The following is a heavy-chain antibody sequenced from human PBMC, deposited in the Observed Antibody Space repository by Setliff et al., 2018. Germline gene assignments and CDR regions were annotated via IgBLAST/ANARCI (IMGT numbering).Heavy chain of an antibody. V-gene: IGHV3-48*01. Sequence: GGSLRLSCAASEFTFSSYSMNWVRQAPGKGLDWVSYISGSSNTIYYADSVKGRFTISRDNAKNSLYLQMNSLRVEDTAVYYCVRDLHWGFDYWGLGTLVTVSS. CDR1: EFTFSSYS. J-gene: IGHJ4*02. CDR2: ISGSSNTI. D-gene: IGHD7-27*01. CDR3: VRDLHWGFDY.